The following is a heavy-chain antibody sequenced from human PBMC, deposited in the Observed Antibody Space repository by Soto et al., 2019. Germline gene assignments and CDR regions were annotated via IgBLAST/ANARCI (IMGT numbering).Heavy chain of an antibody. Sequence: GGSLRLSCAASGFTFSSYAMSWVRQAPGKGLEWVSAISGSGGSTYYADSVKGRFTISRDNSKNTLYLQMNSLRAEDTAVYYCASSSGITGTQIHLYYYYYGMDVWGQGTTVTVSS. CDR3: ASSSGITGTQIHLYYYYYGMDV. D-gene: IGHD1-7*01. V-gene: IGHV3-23*01. J-gene: IGHJ6*02. CDR1: GFTFSSYA. CDR2: ISGSGGST.